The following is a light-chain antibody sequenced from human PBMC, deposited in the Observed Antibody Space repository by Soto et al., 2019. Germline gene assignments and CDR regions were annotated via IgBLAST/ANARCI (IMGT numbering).Light chain of an antibody. CDR3: QQYNSYSP. J-gene: IGKJ1*01. Sequence: DIQMTQSPSTLSASVGDRVTNTCRASQSISNWLAWYQQKPGKAPKLLIYDASILESGVPSRFSGSGSGTEFTLTISSLQPDDFATYYCQQYNSYSPFGQGTKVDIK. CDR2: DAS. V-gene: IGKV1-5*01. CDR1: QSISNW.